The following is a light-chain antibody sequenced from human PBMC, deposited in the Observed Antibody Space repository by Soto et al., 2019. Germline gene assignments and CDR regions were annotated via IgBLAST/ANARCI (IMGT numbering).Light chain of an antibody. CDR1: QSVSRY. J-gene: IGKJ4*01. V-gene: IGKV3-11*01. CDR2: DAS. CDR3: QQRSNWPPGS. Sequence: EIVLTQSPATLSLSPGERATLSCRASQSVSRYLAWHQQKPGQAPRLLIYDASNRATDIPARFSGSGSGTDFTLTISSLEPEDFAVYYCQQRSNWPPGSFGGGTKVEIK.